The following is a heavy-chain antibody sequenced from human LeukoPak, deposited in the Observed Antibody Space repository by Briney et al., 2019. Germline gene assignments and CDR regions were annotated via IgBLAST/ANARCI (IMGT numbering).Heavy chain of an antibody. CDR3: ARGGGPYSSSWYYFDY. Sequence: GGSLRLSCAASGFTFSSYAMSWVRQAPGKGLEWVSAISGSGGSTYYADSVKGRFTISRDNSKNTLYLQMNSLRAEDTAVYYCARGGGPYSSSWYYFDYWGQGTLVTVSS. J-gene: IGHJ4*02. D-gene: IGHD6-13*01. CDR1: GFTFSSYA. CDR2: ISGSGGST. V-gene: IGHV3-23*01.